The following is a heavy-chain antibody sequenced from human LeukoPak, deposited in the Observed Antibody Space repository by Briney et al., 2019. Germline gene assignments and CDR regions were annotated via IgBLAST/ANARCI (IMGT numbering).Heavy chain of an antibody. J-gene: IGHJ5*02. CDR2: INHSGST. V-gene: IGHV4-34*01. Sequence: PSETLSLTCAVYGGSFSGYYWSWIRQPPGKGLEWIGEINHSGSTNYNPSLKSRVTISVDTSKNQFSLKLSSVTAADTAVYYCARRHSSGLNWFDPWGQGTLVTVSS. D-gene: IGHD6-19*01. CDR3: ARRHSSGLNWFDP. CDR1: GGSFSGYY.